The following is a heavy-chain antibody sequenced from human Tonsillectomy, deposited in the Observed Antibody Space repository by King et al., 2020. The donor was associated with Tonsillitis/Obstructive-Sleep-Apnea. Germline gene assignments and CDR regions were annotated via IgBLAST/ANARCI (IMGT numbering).Heavy chain of an antibody. CDR2: NSGYNGNT. D-gene: IGHD4-11*01. V-gene: IGHV1-18*01. CDR3: DGSTQDNSNDRMVLIYYYNMDV. J-gene: IGHJ6*03. Sequence: VQLVQSGAEVKRPGASVKVSCKTSGYTFTSYDITWVRQAPGQGLEWMGWNSGYNGNTNYAQKFQGRFTMTPETSTSTAYMELRNLSFDDTTVYYCDGSTQDNSNDRMVLIYYYNMDVCGKGTTFTVSS. CDR1: GYTFTSYD.